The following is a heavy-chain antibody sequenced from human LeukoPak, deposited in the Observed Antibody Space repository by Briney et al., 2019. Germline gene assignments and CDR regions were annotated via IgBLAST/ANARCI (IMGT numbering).Heavy chain of an antibody. CDR1: GFTFSSYG. CDR3: TRKSYGDYVAKYYFDY. D-gene: IGHD4-17*01. V-gene: IGHV3-49*04. J-gene: IGHJ4*02. Sequence: PGGSLRLSCAASGFTFSSYGMSWVRQAPGKGLEWVGFIRSKAYGGTTEYAASVKGRFTISRDDSKSIAYLQMNSLKTEDTAVYYCTRKSYGDYVAKYYFDYWGQGTLVTVSS. CDR2: IRSKAYGGTT.